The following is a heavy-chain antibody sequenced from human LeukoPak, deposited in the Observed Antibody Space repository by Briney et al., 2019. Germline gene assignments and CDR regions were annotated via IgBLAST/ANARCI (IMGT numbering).Heavy chain of an antibody. V-gene: IGHV3-74*01. J-gene: IGHJ4*02. CDR1: GFVFSNYW. CDR3: ARQAAYGENGIAY. D-gene: IGHD4-17*01. CDR2: INPDGRST. Sequence: PGGALRLSCAASGFVFSNYWMHWVRQAPGKGPVLVSRINPDGRSTNYADSVKGRFTISRDNAKTTVYLQMNSLRAEDTAIYYCARQAAYGENGIAYWGQGTLVTLSS.